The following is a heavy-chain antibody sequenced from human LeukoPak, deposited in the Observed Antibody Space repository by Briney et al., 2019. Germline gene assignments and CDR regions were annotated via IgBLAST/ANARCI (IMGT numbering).Heavy chain of an antibody. V-gene: IGHV4-59*01. Sequence: KPSETLSLTRTVSGGSISSYYWSWIRQPPGKGLEWIGYIYYSGSTNYNPSLKGRVTISVDTSKNQFSLKLSSVTAADTAVYYCASSYYYDSSGYYFLDYWGQGTLVTVSS. J-gene: IGHJ4*02. CDR1: GGSISSYY. D-gene: IGHD3-22*01. CDR3: ASSYYYDSSGYYFLDY. CDR2: IYYSGST.